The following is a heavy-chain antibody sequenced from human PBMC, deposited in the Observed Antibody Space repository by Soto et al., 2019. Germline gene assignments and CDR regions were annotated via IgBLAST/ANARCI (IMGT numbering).Heavy chain of an antibody. J-gene: IGHJ4*02. Sequence: PSETLSLTCTVSGGSISSGDYYWSWIRQPPGKGLEWIGYIYYSGSTYYNPSLKSRVTISVDTSKNQFSLKLGSVTAADTAVYYCARNPDYGDPLGYFDYWGQGTLVTVSS. CDR2: IYYSGST. CDR1: GGSISSGDYY. V-gene: IGHV4-30-4*01. D-gene: IGHD4-17*01. CDR3: ARNPDYGDPLGYFDY.